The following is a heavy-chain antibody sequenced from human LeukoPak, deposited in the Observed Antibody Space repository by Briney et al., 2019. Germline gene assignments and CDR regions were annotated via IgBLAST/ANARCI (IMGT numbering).Heavy chain of an antibody. D-gene: IGHD3-22*01. V-gene: IGHV3-23*01. CDR2: ISGSGGST. J-gene: IGHJ4*02. Sequence: QAGGSLRLSCAASGFTFSSYAMSWVRQAPGKGLEWVSAISGSGGSTYYADSVKGRFTISRDNSKNTLYLQMNSLRAEDTAVYYCTKDAYYDSSGYYYPFDYWGQGTLVTVSS. CDR1: GFTFSSYA. CDR3: TKDAYYDSSGYYYPFDY.